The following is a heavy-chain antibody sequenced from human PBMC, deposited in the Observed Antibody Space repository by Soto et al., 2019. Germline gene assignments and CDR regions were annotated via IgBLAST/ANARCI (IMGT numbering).Heavy chain of an antibody. CDR1: GGSFSGYY. Sequence: QVQLQQWGAGLLKPSETLSLTCAVYGGSFSGYYWSWIRQPPGKGLEWIGEINHSGSTNYNPPLKSRVTISVDTSKNQFSLKLSSVTAADTAVYYCARAAEQKSEVVAAKSFDYWGQGTLVTVSS. CDR3: ARAAEQKSEVVAAKSFDY. CDR2: INHSGST. V-gene: IGHV4-34*01. D-gene: IGHD2-15*01. J-gene: IGHJ4*02.